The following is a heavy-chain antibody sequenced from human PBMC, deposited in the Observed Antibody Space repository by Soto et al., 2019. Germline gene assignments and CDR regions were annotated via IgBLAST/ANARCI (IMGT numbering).Heavy chain of an antibody. V-gene: IGHV3-30-3*01. CDR3: ARVLSSSSGDWFDP. CDR2: ISYDGSNK. CDR1: GFTFSSYA. J-gene: IGHJ5*02. Sequence: GGSLRLSCAASGFTFSSYAMHWVRQAPGKGLEWVAVISYDGSNKYYADSVKGRFTISRDNSKNTLYLQMNSLRAEDTAVYYCARVLSSSSGDWFDPWGQGTLVTVSS. D-gene: IGHD6-6*01.